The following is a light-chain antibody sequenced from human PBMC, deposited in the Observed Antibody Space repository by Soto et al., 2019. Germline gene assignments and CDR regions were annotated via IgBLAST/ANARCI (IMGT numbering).Light chain of an antibody. CDR2: GAS. Sequence: EIVLTQSPGTLSLSPGERATLSFRASQSVSSNYLAWYQQKPGQAPRLLIYGASSRATGITDRFSGSGSGADFTLTIRRLEPEDFAVYYCQQYGSSYPWTFGQGTKVDIK. J-gene: IGKJ1*01. V-gene: IGKV3-20*01. CDR3: QQYGSSYPWT. CDR1: QSVSSNY.